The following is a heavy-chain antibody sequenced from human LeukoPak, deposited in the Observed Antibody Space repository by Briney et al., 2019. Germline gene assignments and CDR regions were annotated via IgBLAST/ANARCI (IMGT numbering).Heavy chain of an antibody. V-gene: IGHV4-39*07. CDR1: GDSISSSSYY. CDR3: ARATPVLPWARGAFDI. CDR2: IYYSGST. Sequence: SETLSLTCTVSGDSISSSSYYWGWIRQPPGKGLEWIGSIYYSGSTSYNPSLKSRVTISLDTSKNQFSLKLTSVTAADTAVYYCARATPVLPWARGAFDIWGQGTMVTVSS. J-gene: IGHJ3*02. D-gene: IGHD3-10*01.